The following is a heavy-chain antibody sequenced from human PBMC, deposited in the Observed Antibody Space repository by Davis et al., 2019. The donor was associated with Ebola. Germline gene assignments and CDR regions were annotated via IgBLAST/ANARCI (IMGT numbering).Heavy chain of an antibody. CDR3: ARLRSPRDDAFDI. D-gene: IGHD1-14*01. CDR1: GGSISSHNW. Sequence: MPGGSLRLSCTVSGGSISSHNWWSWVRQSPGKGLEWIGEIYDSGSTNYNPSLKTRVTISADTSKNQFSLNLTSVTAADTAVYFCARLRSPRDDAFDIWGQGTLVTVSS. CDR2: IYDSGST. V-gene: IGHV4-4*01. J-gene: IGHJ3*02.